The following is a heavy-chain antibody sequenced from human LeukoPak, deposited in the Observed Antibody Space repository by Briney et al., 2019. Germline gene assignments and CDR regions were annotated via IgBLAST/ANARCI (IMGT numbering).Heavy chain of an antibody. CDR1: GFTFSTYT. Sequence: GGSLRLSCAASGFTFSTYTMNWVRQAPGKGLELVSCIGSSSTNIYYADSVKGRFIISRDDAKNSLYLQMNSLRAEDTAVYYCAKDIIPSTYLYYFDYWGQGTLVTVSS. J-gene: IGHJ4*02. V-gene: IGHV3-21*01. D-gene: IGHD1-14*01. CDR3: AKDIIPSTYLYYFDY. CDR2: IGSSSTNI.